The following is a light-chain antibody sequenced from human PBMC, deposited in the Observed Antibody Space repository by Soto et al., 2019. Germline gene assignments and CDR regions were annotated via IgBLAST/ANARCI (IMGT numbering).Light chain of an antibody. Sequence: QSALAQPASVSGSPGQSITISCTGTSIDVGAYNYVSWYQQHPGKAPKLMIYAVSDRPSGVSNRFSASKSGNTASLTISGLQAEDEADYYCISYTSGGTRYAFXTGTK. CDR2: AVS. J-gene: IGLJ1*01. CDR3: ISYTSGGTRYA. CDR1: SIDVGAYNY. V-gene: IGLV2-14*01.